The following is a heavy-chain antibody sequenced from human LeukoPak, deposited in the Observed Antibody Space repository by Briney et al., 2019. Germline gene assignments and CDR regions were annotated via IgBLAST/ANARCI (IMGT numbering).Heavy chain of an antibody. V-gene: IGHV5-51*01. CDR1: GYSFTSYW. CDR3: ARLAFCTNAVCFSNYYYSMDV. CDR2: IYPDDSDT. Sequence: GESLKISCKGSGYSFTSYWIGWVRQMPGKGLEWMGIIYPDDSDTKSSPSFQGQVTISADKSISTAYLQWSSLKASDTAMYYCARLAFCTNAVCFSNYYYSMDVWGRGTTVTVSS. J-gene: IGHJ6*03. D-gene: IGHD2-8*01.